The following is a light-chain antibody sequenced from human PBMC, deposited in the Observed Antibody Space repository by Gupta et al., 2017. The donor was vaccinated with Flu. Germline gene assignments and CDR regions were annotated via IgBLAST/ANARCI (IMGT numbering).Light chain of an antibody. CDR1: QNIFSS. CDR3: HQYSSSPRT. Sequence: EIVVTQSPATLSVSPGERVTLSCRASQNIFSSLAWLQQTPGQAPRLLISGASSRATGIPDRFSGSGSGTEFTLTISRLESEDFAVYYCHQYSSSPRTFGQGTKVEIK. J-gene: IGKJ1*01. V-gene: IGKV3D-15*01. CDR2: GAS.